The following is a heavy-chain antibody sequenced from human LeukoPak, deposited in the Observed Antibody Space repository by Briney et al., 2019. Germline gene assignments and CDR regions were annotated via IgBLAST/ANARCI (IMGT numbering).Heavy chain of an antibody. D-gene: IGHD1-1*01. CDR3: ARWGTNWFDP. CDR2: INHSGST. V-gene: IGHV4-34*09. Sequence: SETLSLTCAVYGGSFSGYYWSWIRQPPGKGLEWIGEINHSGSTYYNPSLKSRVTISVDTSKNQFSLKLSSVTAADTAVYYCARWGTNWFDPWGQGTLVTVSS. J-gene: IGHJ5*02. CDR1: GGSFSGYY.